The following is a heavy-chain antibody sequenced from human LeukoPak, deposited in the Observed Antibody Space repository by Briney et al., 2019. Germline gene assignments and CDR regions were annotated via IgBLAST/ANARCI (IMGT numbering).Heavy chain of an antibody. CDR2: IYITGST. CDR3: ARGRGYYQDY. CDR1: SGPFSSYY. Sequence: SETLSLTCTVSSGPFSSYYWNWIRQPAGKGLEWIGRIYITGSTNYNPSLKSRVIMSVDTSKNQFSLKLSSVTAADTAVYYCARGRGYYQDYWGQGTLVTVSS. D-gene: IGHD3-22*01. J-gene: IGHJ4*02. V-gene: IGHV4-4*07.